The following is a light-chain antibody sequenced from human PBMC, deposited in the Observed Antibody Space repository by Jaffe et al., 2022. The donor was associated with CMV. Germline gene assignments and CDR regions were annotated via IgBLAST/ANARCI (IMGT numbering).Light chain of an antibody. Sequence: EIALTQSPASVSLSPGESATLSCRASQSVGSSLAWYQHKPGQAPRLLIYDAYKRASGIPARFGGSGSGTDFTLAISGLEAEDFAVYYCQHRFSSGVIFGPGT. CDR3: QHRFSSGVI. V-gene: IGKV3-11*01. J-gene: IGKJ3*01. CDR1: QSVGSS. CDR2: DAY.